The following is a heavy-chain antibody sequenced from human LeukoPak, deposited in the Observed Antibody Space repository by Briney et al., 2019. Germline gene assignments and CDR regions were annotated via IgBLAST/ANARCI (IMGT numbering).Heavy chain of an antibody. J-gene: IGHJ6*03. CDR1: GGSISSSSYY. Sequence: PSETLSLTCTVSGGSISSSSYYWGWIRQPPGKGLEWIGSIYYSGSTYYNPSLKSRVTISVDTSKNQFSLKLSSVTAADTAVYYCARDWAYDILTGPIGVGYYYMDVWGKGTTVTISS. CDR2: IYYSGST. D-gene: IGHD3-9*01. CDR3: ARDWAYDILTGPIGVGYYYMDV. V-gene: IGHV4-39*07.